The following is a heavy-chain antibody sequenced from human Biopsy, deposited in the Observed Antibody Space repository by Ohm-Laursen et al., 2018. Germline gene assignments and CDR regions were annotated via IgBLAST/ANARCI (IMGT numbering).Heavy chain of an antibody. CDR2: IYYTGST. Sequence: PGTLSLTCTVSGGFISSSYYWSWIRQPPGKGLEWIGYIYYTGSTNYNPSLKSRVTISVDTSMNHLSLRMTSVTAADTAVYYCARHAPSYSGSYWRYFGLWGRGTLVTVSS. J-gene: IGHJ2*01. CDR3: ARHAPSYSGSYWRYFGL. CDR1: GGFISSSYY. D-gene: IGHD1-26*01. V-gene: IGHV4-59*08.